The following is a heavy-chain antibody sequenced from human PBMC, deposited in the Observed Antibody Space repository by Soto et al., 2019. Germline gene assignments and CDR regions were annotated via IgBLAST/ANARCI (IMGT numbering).Heavy chain of an antibody. D-gene: IGHD3-3*01. CDR2: INHSGST. CDR1: GGSFSGYY. Sequence: PSETLSLTCAVYGGSFSGYYWSWIRQPPGKGLEWIGEINHSGSTNYNPSLKSRVTISVDTSKNQFSLKLSSVTAADTAVYSCARRFHYYYYYMDVWGKGTTVTVSS. J-gene: IGHJ6*03. V-gene: IGHV4-34*01. CDR3: ARRFHYYYYYMDV.